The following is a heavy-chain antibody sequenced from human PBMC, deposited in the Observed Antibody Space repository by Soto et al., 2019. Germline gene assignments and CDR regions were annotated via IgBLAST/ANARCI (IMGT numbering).Heavy chain of an antibody. D-gene: IGHD2-21*01. CDR3: AKSLSALFSLGDFKY. CDR2: ISGSGTST. V-gene: IGHV3-23*01. J-gene: IGHJ4*02. CDR1: GFTFSSYA. Sequence: RLSCAASGFTFSSYALNWVRQAPGKGLEWVAEISGSGTSTYYAPSVKGRFIISSDSSKNTLYLRMYSLRAEDTAMYYCAKSLSALFSLGDFKYWGQGALVTSPQ.